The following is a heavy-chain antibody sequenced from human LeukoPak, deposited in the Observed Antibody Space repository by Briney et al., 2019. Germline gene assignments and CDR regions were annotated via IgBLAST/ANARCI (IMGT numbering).Heavy chain of an antibody. V-gene: IGHV4-38-2*01. CDR2: IYHSGST. D-gene: IGHD3-9*01. CDR1: GYSISSGYH. Sequence: KPSETLSLTCAVSGYSISSGYHWAWIRQPPGKGLEWIGSIYHSGSTYYNPSLKSRVNISVDTSKNQFSLKLSSVTAADTAVYYCARQSSELRYFDWLPLPFDYWGQGTLVTVSS. J-gene: IGHJ4*02. CDR3: ARQSSELRYFDWLPLPFDY.